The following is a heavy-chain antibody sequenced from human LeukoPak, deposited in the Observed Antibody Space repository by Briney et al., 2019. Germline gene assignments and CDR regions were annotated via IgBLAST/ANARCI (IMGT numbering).Heavy chain of an antibody. D-gene: IGHD6-13*01. V-gene: IGHV3-23*01. CDR3: ASGYSSSWYDY. Sequence: QAGGSLRLSCAASGFTFSSYGMSWVRQAPGKGLEWVSAISGSGGSTYYADSVKGRFTISRDNSKNTLYLQMNSLRAEDTAVYYCASGYSSSWYDYWGQGTLVTVSS. J-gene: IGHJ4*02. CDR2: ISGSGGST. CDR1: GFTFSSYG.